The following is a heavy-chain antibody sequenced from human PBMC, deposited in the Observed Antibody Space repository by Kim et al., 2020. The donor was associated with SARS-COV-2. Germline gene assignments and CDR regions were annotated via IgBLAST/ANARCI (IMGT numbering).Heavy chain of an antibody. CDR1: GFTFSSYW. V-gene: IGHV3-7*01. J-gene: IGHJ4*02. D-gene: IGHD3-10*01. Sequence: GGSLRLSCAASGFTFSSYWMSWVRQAPGKGLEWVANIKQDGSEKYYVDSVKGRFTISRDNAKNSLYLQMNSLRAEDTAVYYCAREGLLWFGEFEFDYWGQGTLVTVSS. CDR3: AREGLLWFGEFEFDY. CDR2: IKQDGSEK.